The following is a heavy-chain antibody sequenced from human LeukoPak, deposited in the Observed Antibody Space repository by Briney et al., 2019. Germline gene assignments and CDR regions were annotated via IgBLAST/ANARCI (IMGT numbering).Heavy chain of an antibody. D-gene: IGHD3-3*01. CDR3: AKDASEPRFLEWRPLYNWFDP. J-gene: IGHJ5*02. CDR1: GFTFSSYA. V-gene: IGHV3-23*01. CDR2: ISGSGGST. Sequence: GGSLRLSCAASGFTFSSYAMSWVRQAPGKGLEWVSAISGSGGSTYYADSVKGRFTISRDNCKNTLYLQMNSLRAEDTAVYYCAKDASEPRFLEWRPLYNWFDPWGQGTLVTVSS.